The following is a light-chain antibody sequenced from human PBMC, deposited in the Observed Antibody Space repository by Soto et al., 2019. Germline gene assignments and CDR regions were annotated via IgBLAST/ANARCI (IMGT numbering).Light chain of an antibody. CDR2: GAS. V-gene: IGKV1-5*01. CDR1: QSISNW. CDR3: QKYNSAPLT. Sequence: DIKMTQSPSSLSASVGDRVTIPCRASQSISNWLAWYQQKAGKPPRVLIYGASSLESGVPSRFSGSGSGTEFTLTISSLQPEDVAAYYCQKYNSAPLTFGGGTKVDIK. J-gene: IGKJ4*01.